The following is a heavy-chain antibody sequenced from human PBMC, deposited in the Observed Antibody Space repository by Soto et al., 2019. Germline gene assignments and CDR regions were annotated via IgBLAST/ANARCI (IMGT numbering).Heavy chain of an antibody. V-gene: IGHV4-34*01. CDR3: ARVRRDFYGELDY. J-gene: IGHJ4*02. CDR1: GGSFSGYY. Sequence: QVQLQQWGAGLLKPSETLSLTCAVYGGSFSGYYWSWIRQPPGKGLEWIGEINHSGSTNYNPALKSRVTISVDTSKNQFSRKLSSVTAADTAVYYCARVRRDFYGELDYWGQGTLVTVSS. CDR2: INHSGST. D-gene: IGHD4-17*01.